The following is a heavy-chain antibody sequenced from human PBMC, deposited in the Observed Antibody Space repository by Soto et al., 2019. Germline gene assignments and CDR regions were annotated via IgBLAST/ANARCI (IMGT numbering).Heavy chain of an antibody. D-gene: IGHD3-10*01. J-gene: IGHJ6*03. V-gene: IGHV4-31*03. Sequence: PSETLSLTCTVSGGSISSGGYYWRWIRQHPGKGLEWIGYIYYSGSTYYNPSLKSRVTISVDTSKNQFSLKLSSVTAADTAVYYCARTSATVGLESRITMVRPAGYYYCYMDGWGKGTRVTV. CDR3: ARTSATVGLESRITMVRPAGYYYCYMDG. CDR1: GGSISSGGYY. CDR2: IYYSGST.